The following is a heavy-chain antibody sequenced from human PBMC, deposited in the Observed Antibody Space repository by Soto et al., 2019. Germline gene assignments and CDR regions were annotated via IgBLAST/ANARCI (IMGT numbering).Heavy chain of an antibody. CDR1: GASISSGDDY. Sequence: QVQLVESGPGLVKPSQTLSLTCTVSGASISSGDDYWTWIRQPPGKGLEWIGYIDNSGNIYHNPSLKSRLTISLDTSKNQFSLKVSSVTAAATAVYYCVRGNDFGDFFDYWGQGTLVTVSS. J-gene: IGHJ4*02. D-gene: IGHD4-17*01. V-gene: IGHV4-30-4*01. CDR3: VRGNDFGDFFDY. CDR2: IDNSGNI.